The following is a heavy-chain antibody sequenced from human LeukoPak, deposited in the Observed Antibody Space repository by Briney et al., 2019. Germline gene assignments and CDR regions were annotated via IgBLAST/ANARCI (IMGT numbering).Heavy chain of an antibody. V-gene: IGHV4-59*01. CDR3: ARALGYCSSTSCSFYFDY. Sequence: PSETLSLTCTVSGGSISSYYWSWIRQPPGKGLEWIGYIYYSGSTNYNPSLKSRVTISVDTSKNQFSLKLSSVTAADTAVYYCARALGYCSSTSCSFYFDYWGQGTLVTVSS. J-gene: IGHJ4*02. CDR1: GGSISSYY. D-gene: IGHD2-2*01. CDR2: IYYSGST.